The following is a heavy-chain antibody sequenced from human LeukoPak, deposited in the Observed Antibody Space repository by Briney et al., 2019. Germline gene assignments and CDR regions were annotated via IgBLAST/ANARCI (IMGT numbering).Heavy chain of an antibody. CDR3: AKDRPQTYYYDSSGYGYFDY. Sequence: GGSLRLSCAASGIIVSNNYMSWVRQAPGRGLEWVSVIYSGGSTYYADSVKGRFTISRDNSKNTLYLQMISLRAEDTAVYYCAKDRPQTYYYDSSGYGYFDYWGQGTLVTVSS. D-gene: IGHD3-22*01. CDR1: GIIVSNNY. V-gene: IGHV3-53*01. J-gene: IGHJ4*02. CDR2: IYSGGST.